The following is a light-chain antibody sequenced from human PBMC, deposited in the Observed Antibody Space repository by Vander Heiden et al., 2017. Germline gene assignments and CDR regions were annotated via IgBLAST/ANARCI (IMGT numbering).Light chain of an antibody. CDR1: QSISDH. CDR3: QQSYSALLT. CDR2: TAT. Sequence: IQMTHSPVSLPASVGDRVSITCRASQSISDHLNWYQQKAGEAPRLLIYTATSLQSGVPSRCSGSGSGTDFTLTISSLQPEDFATDYCQQSYSALLTLDGGTKVEIK. V-gene: IGKV1-39*01. J-gene: IGKJ4*01.